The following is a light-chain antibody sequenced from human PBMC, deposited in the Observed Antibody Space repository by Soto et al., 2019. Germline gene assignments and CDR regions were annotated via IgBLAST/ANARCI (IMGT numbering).Light chain of an antibody. J-gene: IGLJ2*01. V-gene: IGLV1-51*01. CDR2: DNN. CDR3: ATWDGSLPGEV. CDR1: SSNIGNNY. Sequence: QSALTQSPSVSAAPGQKVTISCSGSSSNIGNNYVSWYRQLPGTAPKLLIYDNNKRPSGIPDRFSGSKSGTSGTLDITGLQTGDEADYYCATWDGSLPGEVFGGGTKLTVL.